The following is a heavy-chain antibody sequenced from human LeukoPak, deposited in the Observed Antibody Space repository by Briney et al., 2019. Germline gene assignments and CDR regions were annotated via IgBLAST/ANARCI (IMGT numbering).Heavy chain of an antibody. V-gene: IGHV4-34*01. D-gene: IGHD6-19*01. J-gene: IGHJ4*02. Sequence: SETLSLTCAVYGESFSGYFWNWIRQPPGKGLEWIGEINDSGSTNYNPSLKSRLTMSVDTSKNQFSLNLNSVTAADTAVYFCARGSRFWLGNFFRQPLFFDYWGQGIQATVSS. CDR3: ARGSRFWLGNFFRQPLFFDY. CDR2: INDSGST. CDR1: GESFSGYF.